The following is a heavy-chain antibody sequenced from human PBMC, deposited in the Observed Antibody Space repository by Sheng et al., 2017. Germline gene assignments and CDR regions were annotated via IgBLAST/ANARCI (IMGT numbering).Heavy chain of an antibody. D-gene: IGHD6-13*01. V-gene: IGHV3-48*03. CDR3: ARDYSGSWYIAFDI. CDR2: ISSSGSTI. Sequence: EVQLVESGGGLVQPGGSLRISCAASGFSLTSYEMNWVRQAPGKGLEWVSYISSSGSTIYYADSVKGRFTISRDSARNSLFLQMNSLRAEDTAVYYCARDYSGSWYIAFDIWGQGTMVTVSS. CDR1: GFSLTSYE. J-gene: IGHJ3*02.